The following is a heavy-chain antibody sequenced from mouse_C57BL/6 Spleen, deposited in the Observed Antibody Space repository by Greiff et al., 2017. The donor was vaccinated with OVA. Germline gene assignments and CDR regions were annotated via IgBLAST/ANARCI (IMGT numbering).Heavy chain of an antibody. CDR1: GYTFTSYW. CDR2: IDPSDSET. Sequence: VKLQQPGAELVRPGSSVKLSCKASGYTFTSYWMHWVKQRPIQGLEWIGNIDPSDSETHYNQKFKDKATLTVDKSSSTAYMQLSSLTSEDSAVYYCARSEYDYDEGYAMDYWGQGTSVTVSS. CDR3: ARSEYDYDEGYAMDY. D-gene: IGHD2-4*01. J-gene: IGHJ4*01. V-gene: IGHV1-52*01.